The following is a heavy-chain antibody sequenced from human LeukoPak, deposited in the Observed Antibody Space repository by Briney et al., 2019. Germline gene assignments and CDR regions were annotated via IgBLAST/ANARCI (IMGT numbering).Heavy chain of an antibody. D-gene: IGHD4-17*01. J-gene: IGHJ5*02. Sequence: ASETLSLTCAVYGGSFSGYYWSWIRQPPGKGLGWIGEINHSGSTNYNPSLKSRVTISVDTSKNQFSLKLSSVTAADTAVYYCARGGFGYGDYDAVTWFDPWGQGTLVTVSS. CDR3: ARGGFGYGDYDAVTWFDP. CDR1: GGSFSGYY. CDR2: INHSGST. V-gene: IGHV4-34*01.